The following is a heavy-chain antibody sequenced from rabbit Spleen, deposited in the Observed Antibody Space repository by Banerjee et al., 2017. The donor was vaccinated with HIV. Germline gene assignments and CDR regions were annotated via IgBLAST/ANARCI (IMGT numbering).Heavy chain of an antibody. CDR2: IDTGTIGP. CDR3: ARDTSSSFSSYGMDL. CDR1: GVSFSGDSY. Sequence: QSLEESGGDLVKPGASLTLTCIASGVSFSGDSYMCWVRQAPGKGLEWIVCIDTGTIGPVYASWAKGRFTCSKTSSTTVTLQMTRLTAADTATYFCARDTSSSFSSYGMDLWGQGTLVTVS. D-gene: IGHD1-1*01. V-gene: IGHV1S40*01. J-gene: IGHJ6*01.